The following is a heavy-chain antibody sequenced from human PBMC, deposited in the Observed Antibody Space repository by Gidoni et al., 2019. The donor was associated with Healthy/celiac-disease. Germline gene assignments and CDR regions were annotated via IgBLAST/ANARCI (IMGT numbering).Heavy chain of an antibody. CDR1: GYSYTSYW. D-gene: IGHD2-2*01. CDR2: IYPGDSDT. V-gene: IGHV5-51*01. Sequence: EVPLVQAGAEVKKPGGSLTNPCKGSGYSYTSYWNGGVRQMPGKGLEWMGIIYPGDSDTRYSPSFQGQVTISADKSISTAYLQWSSLKASDTAMYYCARAEQDVVVPAAPDYWGQGTLVTVSS. J-gene: IGHJ4*02. CDR3: ARAEQDVVVPAAPDY.